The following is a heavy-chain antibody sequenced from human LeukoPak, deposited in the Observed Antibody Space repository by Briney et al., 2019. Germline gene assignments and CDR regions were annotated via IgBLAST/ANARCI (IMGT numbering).Heavy chain of an antibody. V-gene: IGHV1-69*13. CDR2: IIPIFGTA. D-gene: IGHD5-24*01. CDR1: GGTFSSYA. J-gene: IGHJ6*02. CDR3: ASGFRRVDGYNPHYYYYGMDV. Sequence: ASVKVSCKASGGTFSSYAISWVRQAPGQGLEWVGGIIPIFGTANYAQKFQGRVTITADESTSTAYMELSSLRSEDTAVYYCASGFRRVDGYNPHYYYYGMDVWGQGTTVTVSS.